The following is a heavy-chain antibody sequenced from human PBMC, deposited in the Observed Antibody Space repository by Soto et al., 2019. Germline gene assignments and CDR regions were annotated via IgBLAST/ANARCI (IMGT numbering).Heavy chain of an antibody. Sequence: VASVKVSCKASGGTFSSYAISWVRQAPGQGLEWMGGIIPIFGTANYAQKFQGRVTIIADKSTSTAYMELSSLRSEDTAVYYCARGGYSYPWLYFDYWGQGTLVTVSS. CDR3: ARGGYSYPWLYFDY. CDR2: IIPIFGTA. V-gene: IGHV1-69*06. J-gene: IGHJ4*02. CDR1: GGTFSSYA. D-gene: IGHD5-18*01.